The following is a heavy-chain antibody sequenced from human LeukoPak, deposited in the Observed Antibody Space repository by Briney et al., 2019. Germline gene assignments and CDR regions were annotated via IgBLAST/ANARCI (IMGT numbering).Heavy chain of an antibody. Sequence: ASVKVSCKASGYTFTGYYMHWVRQAPGQGLEWMGWINPNSGGTNYAQKFQGRVTMTRDTSISTAYIELSRPRSDDTAVYYCARGRSGSPPYFGFDPWGQGTLVTVSS. CDR1: GYTFTGYY. J-gene: IGHJ5*02. D-gene: IGHD3-10*01. V-gene: IGHV1-2*02. CDR3: ARGRSGSPPYFGFDP. CDR2: INPNSGGT.